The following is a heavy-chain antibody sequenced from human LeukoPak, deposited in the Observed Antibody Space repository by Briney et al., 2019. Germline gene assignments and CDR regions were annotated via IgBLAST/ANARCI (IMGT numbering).Heavy chain of an antibody. Sequence: GGSLRLSCAASGFTFDDYAMHWVRQAPGKGLEWVSLISWDGGSTYYADSVKGRFTISRDNSKNSLCLQMNSLRAEDTALYYCAKDGKIYGSGSYFPGYWGQGTLVTVSS. CDR1: GFTFDDYA. V-gene: IGHV3-43D*03. CDR3: AKDGKIYGSGSYFPGY. D-gene: IGHD3-10*01. J-gene: IGHJ4*02. CDR2: ISWDGGST.